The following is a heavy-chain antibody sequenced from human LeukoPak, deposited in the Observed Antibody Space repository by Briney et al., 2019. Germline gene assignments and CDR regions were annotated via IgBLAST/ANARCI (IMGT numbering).Heavy chain of an antibody. V-gene: IGHV3-30-3*01. CDR3: ARFVGGDQLRALDY. CDR2: ISYDGSNK. CDR1: GFTFSSYA. J-gene: IGHJ4*02. D-gene: IGHD3-16*01. Sequence: GGPLRLSCAASGFTFSSYAMHWVRQAPGKGLEWVAVISYDGSNKYYADSVKGRFTISRDNSKNTLYLQMNSLRAEDTAVYYCARFVGGDQLRALDYWGQGTLVTVSS.